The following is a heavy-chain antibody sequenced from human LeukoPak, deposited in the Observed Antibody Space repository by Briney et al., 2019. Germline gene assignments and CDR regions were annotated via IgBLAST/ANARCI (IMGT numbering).Heavy chain of an antibody. Sequence: PGGSLRLSCAAPGFTFSNYNMNWVRQAPGKGLEWISSITSSSSYKFYADSVKGRFTIFRDNAKNSLYLQMNSLRAEDTAVYYCARDRCSSISCFALDYWGQGTLVTVSS. CDR2: ITSSSSYK. V-gene: IGHV3-21*01. J-gene: IGHJ4*02. CDR1: GFTFSNYN. D-gene: IGHD2-2*01. CDR3: ARDRCSSISCFALDY.